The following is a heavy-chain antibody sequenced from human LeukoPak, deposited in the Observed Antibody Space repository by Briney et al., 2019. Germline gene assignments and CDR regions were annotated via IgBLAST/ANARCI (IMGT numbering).Heavy chain of an antibody. Sequence: SETLSLTCAVSGGSISSSSWWSWVRQPPGKGLEWIGEVFHDGSPNYNPSFRGRVTILVDKSKNQFSLNLGSLTAADTAVYYCARQLGERRNGYKFDYWGQGTLVTVSS. CDR2: VFHDGSP. J-gene: IGHJ4*02. CDR1: GGSISSSSW. D-gene: IGHD5-24*01. V-gene: IGHV4-4*02. CDR3: ARQLGERRNGYKFDY.